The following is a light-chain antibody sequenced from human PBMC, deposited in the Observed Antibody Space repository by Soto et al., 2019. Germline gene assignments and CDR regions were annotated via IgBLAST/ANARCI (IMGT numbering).Light chain of an antibody. Sequence: EIMTTQSPATLSLSPGERATLSCRASQSVSSNLAWYQQKPGQAPRLLVYGASTRATGIPGRFSGSGSGTEFTLTISSLQSEDFAVYCCQQYYKLPWTFGQGTKVDIK. V-gene: IGKV3-15*01. J-gene: IGKJ1*01. CDR3: QQYYKLPWT. CDR2: GAS. CDR1: QSVSSN.